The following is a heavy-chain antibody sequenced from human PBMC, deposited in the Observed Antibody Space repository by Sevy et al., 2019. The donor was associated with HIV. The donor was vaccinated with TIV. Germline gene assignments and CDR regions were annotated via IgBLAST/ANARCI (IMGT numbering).Heavy chain of an antibody. CDR1: GFTFSSYS. CDR3: ARDPTTIVVPAAIQGDWFDP. Sequence: GGSLRLSCAASGFTFSSYSMNWVRQAPGKGLEWVSSISSSSSYIYYADSLKGRFTIARDNAKNSLYLQMNSLRAEDTAVYYCARDPTTIVVPAAIQGDWFDPWGQGTLVTVSS. D-gene: IGHD2-2*02. V-gene: IGHV3-21*01. CDR2: ISSSSSYI. J-gene: IGHJ5*02.